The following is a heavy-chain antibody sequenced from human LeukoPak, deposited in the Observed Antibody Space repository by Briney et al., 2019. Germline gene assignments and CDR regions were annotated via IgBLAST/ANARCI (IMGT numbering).Heavy chain of an antibody. Sequence: GGSLRLSCAASGLTFSSYTMNWVRQAPGKGLEWLAYISSTLYTIYYADSVRGRFTISRDNAKNSLYLQMNSLRTEDAALYYCAKEGYSSDSFDYWGQGTLVTVSS. V-gene: IGHV3-48*04. CDR1: GLTFSSYT. CDR3: AKEGYSSDSFDY. D-gene: IGHD6-19*01. CDR2: ISSTLYTI. J-gene: IGHJ4*02.